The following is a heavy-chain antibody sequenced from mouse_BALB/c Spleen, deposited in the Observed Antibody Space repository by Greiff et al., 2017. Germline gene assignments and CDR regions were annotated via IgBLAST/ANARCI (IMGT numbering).Heavy chain of an antibody. CDR1: GFSFTGYG. V-gene: IGHV2-6-7*01. D-gene: IGHD1-1*02. CDR3: AREIVSCYGGDVEAMDY. Sequence: VQLQESGPGLVAPSQSLSITCTVSGFSFTGYGVNWVRQPPGKGLEWLGMIWGDGSTDYNSALKSRLSIRKDNSKSQVFLKMNSLQTADTARYYGAREIVSCYGGDVEAMDYGGQGTSVTVSA. J-gene: IGHJ4*01. CDR2: IWGDGST.